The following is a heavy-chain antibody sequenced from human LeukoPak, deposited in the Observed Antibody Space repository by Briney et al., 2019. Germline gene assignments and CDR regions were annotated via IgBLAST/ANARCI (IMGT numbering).Heavy chain of an antibody. CDR2: ISGSGGST. J-gene: IGHJ4*02. Sequence: SGGSLRLSCAASGFTFSSYAMSWVRQAPGKGLEWVSGISGSGGSTYYADSVKGRFTISRDNSKNTLYLQMNSLRAEDTAVYYCARGLSLYQPLRPGTNPKDEIDYWGQGTLVTVSS. CDR3: ARGLSLYQPLRPGTNPKDEIDY. V-gene: IGHV3-23*01. CDR1: GFTFSSYA. D-gene: IGHD2-2*01.